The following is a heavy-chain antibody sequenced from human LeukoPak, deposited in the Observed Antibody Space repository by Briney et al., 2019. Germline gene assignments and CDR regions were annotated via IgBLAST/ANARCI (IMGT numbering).Heavy chain of an antibody. CDR3: ARDSADGSGSYYYYMDV. V-gene: IGHV3-48*03. D-gene: IGHD3-10*01. Sequence: GGSLRLSCAASGFTFSSYEMNWVRQAPGKGLEWVSYISSSGSTIYYADSVKGRFTISRDNAKNSLYLQMNSLRAEDTAVYYCARDSADGSGSYYYYMDVWGKGTTVTISS. CDR1: GFTFSSYE. CDR2: ISSSGSTI. J-gene: IGHJ6*03.